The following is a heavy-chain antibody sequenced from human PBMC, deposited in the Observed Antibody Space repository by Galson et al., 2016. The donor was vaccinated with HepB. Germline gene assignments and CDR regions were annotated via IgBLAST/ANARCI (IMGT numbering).Heavy chain of an antibody. V-gene: IGHV3-43*01. J-gene: IGHJ3*01. CDR3: EATGGAFDF. D-gene: IGHD7-27*01. Sequence: YYADSVTGRFTISRDNSKNSLYLQMNSLRTEDTALYYCEATGGAFDFWGQGTMVTVSS.